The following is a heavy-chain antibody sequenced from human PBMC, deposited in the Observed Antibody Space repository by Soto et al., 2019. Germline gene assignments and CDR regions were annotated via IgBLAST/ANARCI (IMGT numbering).Heavy chain of an antibody. J-gene: IGHJ4*02. CDR1: GFTFSSYA. V-gene: IGHV3-23*01. CDR2: ISGSGDST. CDR3: AKDHIIAAAKIIDY. D-gene: IGHD6-13*01. Sequence: GGSLRLSCATSGFTFSSYAMSWVRQAPGKGLDWVSAISGSGDSTYYADSVKGRFTISRDNSKNTLYLQMNSLRAEDTALYYCAKDHIIAAAKIIDYWGQGTLVTVSS.